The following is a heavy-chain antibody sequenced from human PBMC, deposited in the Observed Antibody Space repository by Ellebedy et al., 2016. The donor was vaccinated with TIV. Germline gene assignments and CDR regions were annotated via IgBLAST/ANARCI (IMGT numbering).Heavy chain of an antibody. CDR1: GYTFTGYY. D-gene: IGHD6-13*01. Sequence: ASVKVSCKASGYTFTGYYMHWVRQAPGQGLEWMGWINPNSGGTNYAQKFQGRVTMTRDTSISTAYMELSRLRSDDTAVYYCARVSQLVWEPLFDYWGQGTLVTVSS. J-gene: IGHJ4*02. CDR3: ARVSQLVWEPLFDY. V-gene: IGHV1-2*02. CDR2: INPNSGGT.